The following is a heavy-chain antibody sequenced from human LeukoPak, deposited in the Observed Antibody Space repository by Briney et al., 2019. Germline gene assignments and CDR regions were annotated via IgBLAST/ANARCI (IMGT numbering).Heavy chain of an antibody. J-gene: IGHJ4*02. CDR3: ARAYYYDSSGAFDY. D-gene: IGHD3-22*01. CDR1: GYTFTAYY. Sequence: SVKVSCKASGYTFTAYYIHWVRQAPGQGLEWMGRIIPIFGTANYAQKFQGRVTITTDESTSTAYMELSSLRSEDTAVYYCARAYYYDSSGAFDYWGQGTLVTVSS. CDR2: IIPIFGTA. V-gene: IGHV1-69*05.